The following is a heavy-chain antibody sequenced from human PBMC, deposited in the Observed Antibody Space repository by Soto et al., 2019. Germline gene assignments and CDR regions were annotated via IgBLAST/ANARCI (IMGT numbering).Heavy chain of an antibody. V-gene: IGHV3-15*07. CDR1: GFTFSNAW. J-gene: IGHJ6*02. CDR2: IKSKTDGVTT. D-gene: IGHD6-19*01. CDR3: TSLPHVAVAGSGRDYYDGMDV. Sequence: GGPLRLSCAASGFTFSNAWMNWVRPAPGKRLEWVGRIKSKTDGVTTDYAAPVKGRFTISRDDSKNTLYLQMNSLKTEEKTVYYCTSLPHVAVAGSGRDYYDGMDVWGQGTTVTVS.